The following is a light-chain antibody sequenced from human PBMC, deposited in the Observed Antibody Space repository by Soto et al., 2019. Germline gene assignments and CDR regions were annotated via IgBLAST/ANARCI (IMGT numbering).Light chain of an antibody. J-gene: IGKJ1*01. V-gene: IGKV3-20*01. Sequence: EIVLTQSPGTRSLSPGERATLSCRASQSVSSSYLAWYQQKPGQAPRLLIYGASSRATGIPDRFSGSGSGTDFTLTISRLEPEDFAVYYCQQYGSSPTLGQGTKVDIK. CDR2: GAS. CDR3: QQYGSSPT. CDR1: QSVSSSY.